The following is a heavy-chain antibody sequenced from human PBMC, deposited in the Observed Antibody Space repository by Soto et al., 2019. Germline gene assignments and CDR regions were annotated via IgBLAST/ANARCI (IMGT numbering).Heavy chain of an antibody. Sequence: PGGSLRLSCAASGFTFSSNAMIWVRQAPGMGLEWVSGISGGGASTKYADSVKGRFTISRDNSENTLYLQMNNLRADDTAVYYCAKQAGYSSDPFDYWGQGTLVTVSS. J-gene: IGHJ4*02. CDR2: ISGGGAST. CDR1: GFTFSSNA. CDR3: AKQAGYSSDPFDY. D-gene: IGHD6-19*01. V-gene: IGHV3-23*01.